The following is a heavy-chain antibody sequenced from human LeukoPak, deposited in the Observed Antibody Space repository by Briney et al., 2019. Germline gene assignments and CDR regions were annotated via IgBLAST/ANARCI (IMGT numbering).Heavy chain of an antibody. CDR3: ARADYSSTWSHDYYYMDV. Sequence: SETLSLTCTVSGYSISSGYYWGWIRQPPGKGLEWIGSIYHSGSTYYNPSLKSRVTISVDTSKNQFSLKLSSVTAADTAVYYCARADYSSTWSHDYYYMDVWXXXTTVTIS. CDR2: IYHSGST. D-gene: IGHD6-13*01. J-gene: IGHJ6*03. V-gene: IGHV4-38-2*02. CDR1: GYSISSGYY.